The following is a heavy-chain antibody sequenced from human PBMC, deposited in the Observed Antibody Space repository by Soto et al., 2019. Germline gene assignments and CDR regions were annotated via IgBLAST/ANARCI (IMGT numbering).Heavy chain of an antibody. CDR3: AHSPPYDILTGSLNYFDY. D-gene: IGHD3-9*01. V-gene: IGHV2-5*02. CDR2: IFWDDDK. CDR1: GFSLSTSGVG. J-gene: IGHJ4*02. Sequence: QITLKESGPTLVKPTQTLTLTCTFSGFSLSTSGVGVGWIRQPPGKALEWLALIFWDDDKRYSRSLKSRLTITKGTSKNQVVLTMTNMDPVDTATYYCAHSPPYDILTGSLNYFDYWGQGTLVTVSS.